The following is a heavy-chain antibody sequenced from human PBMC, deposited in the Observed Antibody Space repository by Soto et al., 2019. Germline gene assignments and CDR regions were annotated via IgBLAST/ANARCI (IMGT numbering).Heavy chain of an antibody. CDR3: VRGRYFDNDRLY. J-gene: IGHJ4*02. CDR2: ISNSGNSA. D-gene: IGHD3-9*01. CDR1: GFTFSNYA. V-gene: IGHV3-23*01. Sequence: EVQLLESGGGLVQPGGSLRLSCSGSGFTFSNYAMTWVRQAPGKGLEWVARISNSGNSAYYADSVKGRFTTSRDNSNNMLYLQTSSLGVEDTGVYYCVRGRYFDNDRLYWGQGTLVTVSS.